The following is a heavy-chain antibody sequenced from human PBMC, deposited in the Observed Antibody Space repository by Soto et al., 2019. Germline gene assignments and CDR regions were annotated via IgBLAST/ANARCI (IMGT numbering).Heavy chain of an antibody. CDR3: ARNPSASDYWYCAL. CDR1: GFTFSSYA. Sequence: QVQLVESGGGVVQTGRSLRLSCAASGFTFSSYAMHWVRQAPGKWLEWVAVISYDGSNKYYADSVKGRFTISRDNSKNTLYLQMNSLRSEATAVYYWARNPSASDYWYCALWGRGTLVTVSS. V-gene: IGHV3-30-3*01. CDR2: ISYDGSNK. J-gene: IGHJ2*01. D-gene: IGHD6-19*01.